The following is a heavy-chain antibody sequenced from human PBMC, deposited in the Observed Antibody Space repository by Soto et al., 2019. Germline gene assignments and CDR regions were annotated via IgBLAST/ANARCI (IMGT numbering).Heavy chain of an antibody. D-gene: IGHD6-13*01. CDR3: AKDREQQLPAPAVCEI. V-gene: IGHV3-23*01. CDR2: ISGSGGST. Sequence: GGSLRLSCAASGFTFSSYAMSWVRQAPGKGLEWVSAISGSGGSTYYADSVKGRFTISRDNSKNTLYLQMNSLRAEDTAVYYSAKDREQQLPAPAVCEIWGKGTMVTV. J-gene: IGHJ3*02. CDR1: GFTFSSYA.